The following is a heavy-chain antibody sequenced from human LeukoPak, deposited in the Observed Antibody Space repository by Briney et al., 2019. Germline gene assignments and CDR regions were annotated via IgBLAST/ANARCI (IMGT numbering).Heavy chain of an antibody. D-gene: IGHD3-10*01. J-gene: IGHJ4*02. CDR2: MYPGDSDT. CDR1: GYSFTNYW. CDR3: AASTYGSGSYVGFDS. Sequence: GESLKISCKGSGYSFTNYWIGWVRQMPAKGLEWMGIMYPGDSDTRYSPSFQGQVTISADKSVSTTYLQWSSLKASDTAMYYCAASTYGSGSYVGFDSWGQGTLVSVSS. V-gene: IGHV5-51*01.